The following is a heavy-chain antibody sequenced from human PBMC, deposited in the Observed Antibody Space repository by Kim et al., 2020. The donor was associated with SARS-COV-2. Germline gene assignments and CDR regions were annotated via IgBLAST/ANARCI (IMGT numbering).Heavy chain of an antibody. V-gene: IGHV3-30*02. CDR3: AKGEMYYDFWSGYSYYGMDV. J-gene: IGHJ6*02. Sequence: RFTISRDNSKNTLYLQMNSPRAEDTAVYYCAKGEMYYDFWSGYSYYGMDVWGQGTTVTVSS. D-gene: IGHD3-3*01.